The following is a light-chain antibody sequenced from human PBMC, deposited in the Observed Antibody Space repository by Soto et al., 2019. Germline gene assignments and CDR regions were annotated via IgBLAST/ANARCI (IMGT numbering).Light chain of an antibody. CDR3: QQYYSTPPT. CDR2: WAS. J-gene: IGKJ3*01. V-gene: IGKV4-1*01. CDR1: QSVLYSSNNKNY. Sequence: DIVMTQSPDSLAVSLGERATINCKSSQSVLYSSNNKNYLAWYQQKPGQPPKLLIYWASTRESGVPDRFSGSGSGTDFTLTISSLQAEDVAVYYGQQYYSTPPTFGPGTKVDI.